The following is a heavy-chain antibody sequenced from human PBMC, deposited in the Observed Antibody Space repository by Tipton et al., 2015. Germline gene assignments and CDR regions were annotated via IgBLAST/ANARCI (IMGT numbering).Heavy chain of an antibody. Sequence: QVQLVQSGPEVKKPGASVRVSCKASGYTFITYNMHWVRQAPGQGLEWMGCINPRGGTITNTQSFPGRVTLTRDTSTSTVYMELTSLRSEDTAMYYCVRGGAVSGQRTPFDYWGQGTLVTVSS. CDR1: GYTFITYN. V-gene: IGHV1-46*03. D-gene: IGHD1-26*01. J-gene: IGHJ4*02. CDR3: VRGGAVSGQRTPFDY. CDR2: INPRGGTI.